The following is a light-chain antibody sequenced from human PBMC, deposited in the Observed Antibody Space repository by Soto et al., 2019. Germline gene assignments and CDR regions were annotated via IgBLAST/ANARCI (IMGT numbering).Light chain of an antibody. CDR2: GAS. CDR1: QSSNNY. J-gene: IGKJ5*01. V-gene: IGKV1-17*01. Sequence: IRMTQSASSLSVSLGDRVTITWRASQSSNNYLSWYHQNPGKAPNLLIFGASTLQSGVPSRFSGSGSGTEFNLTLSSLQPADFATYYCQQLNSFPITFGQGTRLEI. CDR3: QQLNSFPIT.